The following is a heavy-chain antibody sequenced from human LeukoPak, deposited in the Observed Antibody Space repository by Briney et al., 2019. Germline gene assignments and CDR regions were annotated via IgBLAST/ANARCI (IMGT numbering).Heavy chain of an antibody. V-gene: IGHV3-7*04. D-gene: IGHD3-22*01. J-gene: IGHJ3*02. CDR1: GFTFRGYR. CDR2: IKQGESER. Sequence: VGSLRLSCAASGFTFRGYRMNRVRQAPGKGLEWVASIKQGESERYYVDSVNGRFTISRDNAKNSLYLQMNSLRAEDTAVYYCARGDNSAFDIWGQGTMVTVSS. CDR3: ARGDNSAFDI.